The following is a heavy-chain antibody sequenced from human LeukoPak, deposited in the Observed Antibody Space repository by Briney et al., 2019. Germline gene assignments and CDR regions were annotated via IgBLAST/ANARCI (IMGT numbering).Heavy chain of an antibody. CDR1: RFIFSSYA. D-gene: IGHD1-26*01. V-gene: IGHV3-30*04. Sequence: PGGSLRLSCVASRFIFSSYAMHWVRQAPGKGLEWVAIISSDGSDKYYADSVKGRFTISRDNSKNTLYLQVNSLGTEDTAVYYCARDRASGDSGLDYFDYWGQGTLVTVSS. CDR2: ISSDGSDK. J-gene: IGHJ4*02. CDR3: ARDRASGDSGLDYFDY.